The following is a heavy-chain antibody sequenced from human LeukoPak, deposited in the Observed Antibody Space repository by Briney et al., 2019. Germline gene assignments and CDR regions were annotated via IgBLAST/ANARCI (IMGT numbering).Heavy chain of an antibody. V-gene: IGHV1-46*01. CDR1: GYAFTRHY. D-gene: IGHD1-26*01. CDR2: INPSGSST. CDR3: ARDTWIEYSGGPLFDP. J-gene: IGHJ5*02. Sequence: ASVKVSCKASGYAFTRHYMHWVRQAPGPGLEWMGLINPSGSSTIYAQKFQGRVTMTRDMSTSTDYMELSSLRSEDTAVYYCARDTWIEYSGGPLFDPWGQGTLVTVSS.